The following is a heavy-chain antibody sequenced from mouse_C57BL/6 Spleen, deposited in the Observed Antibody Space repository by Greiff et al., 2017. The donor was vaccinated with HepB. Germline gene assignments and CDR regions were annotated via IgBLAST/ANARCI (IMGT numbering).Heavy chain of an antibody. D-gene: IGHD2-3*01. CDR1: GYTFTDYN. CDR2: INPNNGGT. CDR3: ALSMMVKRYYFDY. J-gene: IGHJ2*01. Sequence: VQLKESGPELVKPGASVKIPCKASGYTFTDYNMDWVKQSHGKSLEWIGDINPNNGGTIYNQKFKGKATLTVDKSSSTAYMELRSLTSEDTAVYYCALSMMVKRYYFDYWGQGTTLTVSS. V-gene: IGHV1-18*01.